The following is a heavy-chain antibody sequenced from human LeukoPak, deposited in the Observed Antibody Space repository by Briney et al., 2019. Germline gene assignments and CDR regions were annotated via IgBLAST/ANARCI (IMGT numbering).Heavy chain of an antibody. CDR1: GGSISSYY. J-gene: IGHJ4*02. D-gene: IGHD6-19*01. CDR3: ASTKPGIAVAGVFPRITYFDY. CDR2: IYTSGST. V-gene: IGHV4-4*07. Sequence: SETLSLTCTVSGGSISSYYWSWIRQPAGKGLEWIGRIYTSGSTNYNPSLKSRVTMSVDTSKNQFSLKLSSVTAAYTAVDYCASTKPGIAVAGVFPRITYFDYWGQGTLVTVSS.